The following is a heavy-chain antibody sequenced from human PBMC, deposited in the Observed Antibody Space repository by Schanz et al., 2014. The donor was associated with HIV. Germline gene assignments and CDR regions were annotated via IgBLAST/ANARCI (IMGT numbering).Heavy chain of an antibody. D-gene: IGHD3-22*01. CDR1: GFTFNSYG. V-gene: IGHV3-30*18. J-gene: IGHJ6*02. CDR3: AKDRNYYESKYRGKGNYYYYYGMDV. Sequence: QVQLVESGGGVVQPGRSLRLSCAASGFTFNSYGMHWVRQAPGKGLEWVSVISYDGRNKLYADSVKGRFTISRDNSKNTLSLQMKSLRADDAAVYYCAKDRNYYESKYRGKGNYYYYYGMDVWGQGTTVTVSS. CDR2: ISYDGRNK.